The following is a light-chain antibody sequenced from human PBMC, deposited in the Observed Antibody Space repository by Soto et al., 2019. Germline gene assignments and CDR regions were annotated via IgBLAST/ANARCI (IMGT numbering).Light chain of an antibody. CDR1: KLGNKY. CDR2: QDN. J-gene: IGLJ2*01. CDR3: QAWDSSTVV. Sequence: SYELTQPPSVSVSPGQTASITCSGDKLGNKYACWYQQKPGQSPVLVIYQDNKRPSGIPERFSGSHSGNTATLTIRGTQAVDEAGYYCQAWDSSTVVFGGGTKLTVL. V-gene: IGLV3-1*01.